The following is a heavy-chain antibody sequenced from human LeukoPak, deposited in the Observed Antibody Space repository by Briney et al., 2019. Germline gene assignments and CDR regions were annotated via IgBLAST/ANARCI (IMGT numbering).Heavy chain of an antibody. CDR2: ISSSSTTK. V-gene: IGHV3-48*01. J-gene: IGHJ4*02. D-gene: IGHD6-13*01. CDR3: ARDLKAYSSSGGVDY. CDR1: GFTFSSYG. Sequence: GGSLRLSYAASGFTFSSYGMNWVRQAPGKGLEWVSYISSSSTTKYYADSVKGRFTISRDSARNSLYLEMHSLRAEDTAVYYCARDLKAYSSSGGVDYWGQGTLVTVSS.